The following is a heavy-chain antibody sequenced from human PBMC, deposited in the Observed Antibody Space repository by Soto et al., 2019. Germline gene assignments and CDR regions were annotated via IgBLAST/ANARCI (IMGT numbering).Heavy chain of an antibody. J-gene: IGHJ4*02. CDR1: GGSISSGGYS. D-gene: IGHD4-4*01. CDR2: IYHSGST. CDR3: ARGMTTVTTIDY. V-gene: IGHV4-30-2*01. Sequence: PSETLSLTCAVSGGSISSGGYSWSWIRQPPGKGLEWIGYIYHSGSTYYNPSLKSRVTISVDRSKNQFSLKLSSVTAADTAVYYCARGMTTVTTIDYWGQGTLVTVPQ.